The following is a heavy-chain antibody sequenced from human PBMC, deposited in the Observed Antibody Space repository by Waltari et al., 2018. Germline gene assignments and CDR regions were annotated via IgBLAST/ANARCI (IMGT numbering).Heavy chain of an antibody. J-gene: IGHJ6*02. CDR1: GWSFSRYY. CDR3: VRLEDCTGPGGHCYSGDPFALDV. D-gene: IGHD2-15*01. CDR2: INHAGYT. Sequence: QVQLQQWGAGLLQSSETLSLTCAVYGWSFSRYYLGWVHQPPGKGLAGIGEINHAGYTNHNPSLRSRVTMSADTSKSQFSLKLNSVTAADTAVYYCVRLEDCTGPGGHCYSGDPFALDVWGQGTTVTVSS. V-gene: IGHV4-34*02.